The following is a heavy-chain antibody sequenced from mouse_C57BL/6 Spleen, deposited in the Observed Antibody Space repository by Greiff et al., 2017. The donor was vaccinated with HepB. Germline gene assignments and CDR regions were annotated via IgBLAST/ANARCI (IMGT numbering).Heavy chain of an antibody. CDR2: IDPETGGT. CDR1: GYTFTDYE. Sequence: QVQLQQSGAELVRPGASVTLSCKASGYTFTDYEMHWVKQTPVHGLEWIGAIDPETGGTAYNQKFKGKAILTADKSSSTAYMELHSLTSEDSAVYYCTSNYFFAYWGQGTLVTVSA. V-gene: IGHV1-15*01. D-gene: IGHD2-1*01. J-gene: IGHJ3*01. CDR3: TSNYFFAY.